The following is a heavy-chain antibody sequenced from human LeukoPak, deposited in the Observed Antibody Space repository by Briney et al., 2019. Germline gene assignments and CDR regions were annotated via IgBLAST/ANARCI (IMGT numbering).Heavy chain of an antibody. V-gene: IGHV4-34*01. CDR1: GGSFSGYY. J-gene: IGHJ4*02. Sequence: PSETLSLTCAVYGGSFSGYYWSWIRQPPGKGLEWIGEINHSGSTNYNPSLKSRVTISVDTSKNQFSLRLSSVTAADTAVYYCARGYYDFWSGYYRSPDYWGQGTLVTVSS. CDR2: INHSGST. D-gene: IGHD3-3*01. CDR3: ARGYYDFWSGYYRSPDY.